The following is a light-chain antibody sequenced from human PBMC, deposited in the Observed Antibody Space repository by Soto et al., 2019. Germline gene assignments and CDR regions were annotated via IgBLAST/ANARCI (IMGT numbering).Light chain of an antibody. V-gene: IGLV2-14*01. CDR3: SPYPPANTYL. CDR1: NSDVGGFRY. CDR2: EVF. Sequence: SVLTQPASVSGSPGQSITISCTGSNSDVGGFRYVSWYQQHPAKAPQLMIYEVFNRPSGVSHRFSGSKSGNTASLTISGLQAEDESDYYCSPYPPANTYLLGTGPKVTVL. J-gene: IGLJ1*01.